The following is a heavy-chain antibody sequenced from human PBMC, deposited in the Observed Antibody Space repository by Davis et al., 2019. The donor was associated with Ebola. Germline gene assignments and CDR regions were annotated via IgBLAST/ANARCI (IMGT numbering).Heavy chain of an antibody. D-gene: IGHD3-22*01. V-gene: IGHV3-23*01. CDR2: ISGSGGDT. J-gene: IGHJ4*02. Sequence: PGGSLRLSCAASGFTFSSYAMNWVRQAPGKGLEWVSSISGSGGDTYYADSVKGRFTISRANSRNTLYLQMNSLRAEDTAVYYCVRDLSQLWGYLSYFDHWGQGTLVTVSS. CDR3: VRDLSQLWGYLSYFDH. CDR1: GFTFSSYA.